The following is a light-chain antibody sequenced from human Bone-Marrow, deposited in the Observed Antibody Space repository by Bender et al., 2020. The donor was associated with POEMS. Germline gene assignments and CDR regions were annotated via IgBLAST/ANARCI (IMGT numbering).Light chain of an antibody. CDR1: SSNIGAGFD. Sequence: QSVLTQPPSVSGAPGQRVTISCTGSSSNIGAGFDVHWYQQLPGEAPKLLIYGTNNRPSGVPKRFSGSKSGASASLAITDLQDGDEADYYCQSYDSSRVVFGGGTELTVL. V-gene: IGLV1-40*01. J-gene: IGLJ2*01. CDR2: GTN. CDR3: QSYDSSRVV.